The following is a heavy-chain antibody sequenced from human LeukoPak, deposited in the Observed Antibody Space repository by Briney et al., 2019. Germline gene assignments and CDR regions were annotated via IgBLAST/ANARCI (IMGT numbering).Heavy chain of an antibody. D-gene: IGHD3-16*01. CDR3: ARNDGMDV. Sequence: GGSLRLSCAASGFTFSSYRMNWVRQAPGKGLEWAANIKQDGSEKYYVDSVKGRFTISRDNAKNSLYLQMNSLRAEDTALYHCARNDGMDVWGQGTTVIVSS. CDR1: GFTFSSYR. V-gene: IGHV3-7*03. J-gene: IGHJ6*02. CDR2: IKQDGSEK.